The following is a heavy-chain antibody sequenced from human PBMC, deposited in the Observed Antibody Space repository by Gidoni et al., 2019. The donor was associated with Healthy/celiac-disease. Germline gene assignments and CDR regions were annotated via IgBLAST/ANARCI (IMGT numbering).Heavy chain of an antibody. D-gene: IGHD2-2*02. J-gene: IGHJ2*01. CDR1: GGSISSYY. CDR2: IYYSGST. V-gene: IGHV4-59*01. Sequence: QVQLQESGPGLVKPSETLSLTCTVAGGSISSYYWSWIRQPPGKGLEWIGYIYYSGSTNYNPSLKSRVTISVDTSKNQFSLKLSSVTAADTAVYYCARENVGYCSSTSCYTRPIYWYFDLWGRGTLVTVSS. CDR3: ARENVGYCSSTSCYTRPIYWYFDL.